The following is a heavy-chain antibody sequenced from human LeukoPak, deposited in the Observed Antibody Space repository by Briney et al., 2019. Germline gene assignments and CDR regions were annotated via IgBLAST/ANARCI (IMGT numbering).Heavy chain of an antibody. CDR2: IRSDSKSK. CDR3: AKDGRVVRVFDY. V-gene: IGHV3-30*02. D-gene: IGHD3-10*01. CDR1: GFTSSTYD. J-gene: IGHJ4*02. Sequence: PGGSLRLSCPASGFTSSTYDMHWVRQAPGKGLEWVAFIRSDSKSKLYADSVKGRFTISRDSSKNTLDLQMNSLRAEDTAVYYCAKDGRVVRVFDYWGQGTLVTVSS.